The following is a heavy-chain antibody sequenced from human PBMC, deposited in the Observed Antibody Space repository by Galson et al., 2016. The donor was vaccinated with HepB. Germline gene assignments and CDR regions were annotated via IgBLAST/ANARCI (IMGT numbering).Heavy chain of an antibody. J-gene: IGHJ6*03. CDR1: GGSLSDNY. D-gene: IGHD2-15*01. V-gene: IGHV4-34*01. Sequence: SETLSLTCGVFGGSLSDNYWSWIRQSPGKGLEWIGEINHSGSTKYNPSLMSRVTISLDTSKTQFSLKLTSVIAADTAVYYCARGAFWDMYSQYYMDVWGKGTAVTVSS. CDR2: INHSGST. CDR3: ARGAFWDMYSQYYMDV.